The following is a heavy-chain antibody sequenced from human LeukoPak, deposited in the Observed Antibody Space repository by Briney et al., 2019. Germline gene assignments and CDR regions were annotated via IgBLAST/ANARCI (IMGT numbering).Heavy chain of an antibody. CDR1: GFTFSSYW. D-gene: IGHD1-1*01. CDR2: IYSGGST. CDR3: ARLGAGGLEPWGGFDI. J-gene: IGHJ3*02. V-gene: IGHV3-66*04. Sequence: GGSLRLSCAASGFTFSSYWMSWVRQAPGKGLEWVSVIYSGGSTYYADSVKGRFTISRDNSKNTLYLQMNSLRAEDTAVYYCARLGAGGLEPWGGFDIWGQGTMVTVSS.